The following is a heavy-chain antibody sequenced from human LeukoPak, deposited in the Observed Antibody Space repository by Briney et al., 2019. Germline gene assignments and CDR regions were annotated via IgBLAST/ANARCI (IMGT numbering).Heavy chain of an antibody. CDR3: ARDQVAATLYYYGMDV. J-gene: IGHJ6*02. Sequence: ASVKVSCKASGYTFTSYDINWVRQVTGQGLEWMGWMNPNSGNTGYAQKFQGRVTMTRNTSISTAYMELSSLRSEDTAVYYCARDQVAATLYYYGMDVWGQGTTVTVSS. D-gene: IGHD2-15*01. CDR1: GYTFTSYD. CDR2: MNPNSGNT. V-gene: IGHV1-8*01.